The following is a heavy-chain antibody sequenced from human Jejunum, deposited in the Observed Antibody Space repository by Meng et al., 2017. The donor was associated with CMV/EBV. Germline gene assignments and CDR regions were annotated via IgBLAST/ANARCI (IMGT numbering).Heavy chain of an antibody. CDR1: SISRTRAS. Sequence: SISRTRASWSYDRPSPVRGLACIGFVSHGGSTYSNPSLRSRLSMSVNTSRRQFSLKLNSVTAADTAFYSCARLSVETGCYPPWVDTWGQGTLVTVSS. CDR3: ARLSVETGCYPPWVDT. V-gene: IGHV4-30-4*01. D-gene: IGHD3-9*01. CDR2: VSHGGST. J-gene: IGHJ5*02.